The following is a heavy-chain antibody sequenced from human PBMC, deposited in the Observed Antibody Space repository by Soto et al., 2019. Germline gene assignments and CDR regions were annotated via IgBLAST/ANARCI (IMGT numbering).Heavy chain of an antibody. CDR1: GGSISSHY. V-gene: IGHV4-59*11. CDR2: MYYRGTT. J-gene: IGHJ4*02. CDR3: ARGGYYGPNDY. Sequence: NPSETLSLTCTVSGGSISSHYWSWIRQPPGKGLEWIGYMYYRGTTNYNPSLKSRVTISVDTSKNRFSLNLTSVTAADTAVYYCARGGYYGPNDYWGQGTLVTVSS. D-gene: IGHD3-10*01.